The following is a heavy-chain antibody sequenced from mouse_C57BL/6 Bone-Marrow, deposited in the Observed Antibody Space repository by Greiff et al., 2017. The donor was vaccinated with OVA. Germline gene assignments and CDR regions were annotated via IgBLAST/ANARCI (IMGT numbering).Heavy chain of an antibody. Sequence: QVQLQQSGAELVRPGASVKLSCKASGYTFTSYGISWVKQRTGQGLEWIGEIYPRSGNTYYNEKFKGKATLTADKSSSTAYMELRSLTSEDSAVYFCARSGYDPFAYWGQGTLVTVSA. J-gene: IGHJ3*01. CDR1: GYTFTSYG. D-gene: IGHD1-2*01. CDR2: IYPRSGNT. CDR3: ARSGYDPFAY. V-gene: IGHV1-81*01.